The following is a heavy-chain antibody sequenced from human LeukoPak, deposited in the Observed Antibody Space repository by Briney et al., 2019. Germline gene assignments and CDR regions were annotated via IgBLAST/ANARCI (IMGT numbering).Heavy chain of an antibody. J-gene: IGHJ5*02. V-gene: IGHV1-8*03. CDR2: MSPNNGKT. CDR3: ARGFVDYWSGYYRRDWFDP. CDR1: GYTFTSXY. D-gene: IGHD3-3*01. Sequence: XASGYTFTSXYMXXVRQAAGQGXXXXGXMSPNNGKTDYAQKFQGRVTITRDTSINTVYMELSSLRSDDTAVYYCARGFVDYWSGYYRRDWFDPWGQGTLVTVSS.